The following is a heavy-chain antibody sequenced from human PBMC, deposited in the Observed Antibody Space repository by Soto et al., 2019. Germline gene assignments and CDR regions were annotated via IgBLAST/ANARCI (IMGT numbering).Heavy chain of an antibody. CDR3: ARLYCSSTSCYIGY. J-gene: IGHJ4*02. Sequence: SETLSLTCAVYGGSFSGYYWSWIRQPPGKGLEWIGEINHSGSTNYNPSLKSRVTISVDTSKNQFSLKLSSVTAADTAVYYCARLYCSSTSCYIGYWGQGTLVTVSS. CDR2: INHSGST. CDR1: GGSFSGYY. V-gene: IGHV4-34*01. D-gene: IGHD2-2*02.